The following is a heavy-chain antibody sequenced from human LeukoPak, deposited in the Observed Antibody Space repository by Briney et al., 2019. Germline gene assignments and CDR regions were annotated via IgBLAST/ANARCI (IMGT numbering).Heavy chain of an antibody. V-gene: IGHV3-21*01. CDR3: ARAAPYYMDV. CDR1: GFTFSTYS. CDR2: ISSSGTYI. J-gene: IGHJ6*03. Sequence: GGSLRLSCAASGFTFSTYSMNWVRQAPGKGLEWVSSISSSGTYIYDADSVKGRFTIPRDNAKNSLYLQMNSLRAEDTAVYYCARAAPYYMDVWGKGTTVTVSS.